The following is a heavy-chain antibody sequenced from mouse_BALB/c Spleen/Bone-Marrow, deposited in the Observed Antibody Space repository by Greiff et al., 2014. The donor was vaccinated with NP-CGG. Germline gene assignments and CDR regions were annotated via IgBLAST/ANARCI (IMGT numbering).Heavy chain of an antibody. CDR1: GYTFTDYE. J-gene: IGHJ3*01. CDR2: VDPETGGT. CDR3: ASYFSYSWFAY. V-gene: IGHV1-15*01. Sequence: VQLQQSGAELVRPGASVTLSCKASGYTFTDYEMHWMKQTPVHGLEWIGDVDPETGGTAYNQKFKGKATLTADKSSSTAYVELRSLTSEDSAVYYCASYFSYSWFAYWGQGTLVTVSA. D-gene: IGHD2-12*01.